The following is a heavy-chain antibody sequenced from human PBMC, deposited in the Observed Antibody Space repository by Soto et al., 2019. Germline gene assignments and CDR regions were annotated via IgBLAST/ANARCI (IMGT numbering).Heavy chain of an antibody. CDR2: INHSGST. Sequence: PSETLSLTCAVYGGSFSGYYWSWIRQPLGKGLEWIGEINHSGSTNYNPSLKSRVTISVDTSKNQFSLKLSSVTAADTAVYYCARGVVVSGQYYYYGMDVWGQGTTVTVSS. J-gene: IGHJ6*02. CDR3: ARGVVVSGQYYYYGMDV. CDR1: GGSFSGYY. D-gene: IGHD3-22*01. V-gene: IGHV4-34*01.